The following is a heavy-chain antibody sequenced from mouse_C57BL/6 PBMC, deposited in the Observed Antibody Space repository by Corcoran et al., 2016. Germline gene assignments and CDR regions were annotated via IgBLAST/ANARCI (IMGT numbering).Heavy chain of an antibody. CDR1: GYTFTDYY. D-gene: IGHD2-4*01. V-gene: IGHV1-26*01. Sequence: EVQLQQSGPELVKPGASVKISCKASGYTFTDYYMNWVKQSHGKSLEWIGDINPNNGGTSYNQKFKGKATLTVDKSSSTAYMELRSLTSEDSAVYYGTRGAIYYDYDVGFAYWGQGTLVTVSA. CDR3: TRGAIYYDYDVGFAY. J-gene: IGHJ3*01. CDR2: INPNNGGT.